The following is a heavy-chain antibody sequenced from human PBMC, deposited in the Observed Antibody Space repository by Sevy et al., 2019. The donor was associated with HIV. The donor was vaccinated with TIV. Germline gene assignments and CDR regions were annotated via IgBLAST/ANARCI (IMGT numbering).Heavy chain of an antibody. Sequence: GGSLRLSCVASGFTFDDYAMHWVRQAPGKGLEWVSGISWNSAHIGYADSVKGRFTISRDNAKNSLYLQMNSLRAEDTALYYCAKGPSSRTPPDYWGQGTLVTASS. J-gene: IGHJ4*02. V-gene: IGHV3-9*01. CDR1: GFTFDDYA. CDR3: AKGPSSRTPPDY. CDR2: ISWNSAHI.